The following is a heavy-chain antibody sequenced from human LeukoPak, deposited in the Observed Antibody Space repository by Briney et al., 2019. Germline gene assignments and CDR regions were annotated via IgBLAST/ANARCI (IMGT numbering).Heavy chain of an antibody. D-gene: IGHD3-3*01. CDR3: ARGDPYDFWSGYYLFDP. Sequence: ASETLSLTCTVSGGSISSYYWSWIRQPAGKGLEWIGRIYTSGSTNYNPSLKSRVTMSVDTSKNQFSLKLSSVTAADAAVYYCARGDPYDFWSGYYLFDPWGQGTLVTVSS. CDR2: IYTSGST. J-gene: IGHJ5*02. CDR1: GGSISSYY. V-gene: IGHV4-4*07.